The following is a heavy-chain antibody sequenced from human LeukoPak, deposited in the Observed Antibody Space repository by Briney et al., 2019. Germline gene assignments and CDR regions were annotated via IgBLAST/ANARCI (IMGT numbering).Heavy chain of an antibody. J-gene: IGHJ4*02. Sequence: ASVKVSCKASGYTFTSYAMHWVRQAPGQRLEWMGWINAGNGNTKYSQKLQGRVTMTTDTSTSTAYMELRSLRSDDTAVYYCARYDLYSGSPGYWGQGTLVTVSS. D-gene: IGHD1-26*01. V-gene: IGHV1-3*01. CDR1: GYTFTSYA. CDR2: INAGNGNT. CDR3: ARYDLYSGSPGY.